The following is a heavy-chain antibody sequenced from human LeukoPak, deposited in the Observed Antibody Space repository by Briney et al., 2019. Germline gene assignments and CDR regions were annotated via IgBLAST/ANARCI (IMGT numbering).Heavy chain of an antibody. V-gene: IGHV3-48*03. J-gene: IGHJ4*02. Sequence: GGSLRLSCAASGFTFSSYEMNWVRQAPGKGLEWVSYISSSGSTIYYADSVKGRFTISRDNAKNSLYLQMNSLRAEDTAVYYCARDFTVYGDYAYYFDYWGQGTLVTVSS. D-gene: IGHD4-17*01. CDR1: GFTFSSYE. CDR2: ISSSGSTI. CDR3: ARDFTVYGDYAYYFDY.